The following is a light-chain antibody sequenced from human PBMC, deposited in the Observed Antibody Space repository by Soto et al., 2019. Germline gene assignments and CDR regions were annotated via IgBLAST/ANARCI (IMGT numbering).Light chain of an antibody. Sequence: QSVLTQPPSVSGAPGQRVTISCTGSSSNIGAGYGVHWYQQLPGTAPKLLIYGNNNRPSGVPDRFSGSKSGTSASLAITGSQAKYEADYYCHSYDSSLSGFVFGTGTKLTVL. V-gene: IGLV1-40*01. CDR3: HSYDSSLSGFV. CDR2: GNN. J-gene: IGLJ1*01. CDR1: SSNIGAGYG.